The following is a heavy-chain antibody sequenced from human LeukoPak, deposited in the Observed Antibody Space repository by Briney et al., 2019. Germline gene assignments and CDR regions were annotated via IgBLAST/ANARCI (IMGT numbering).Heavy chain of an antibody. CDR1: GFTFSSYG. D-gene: IGHD3-22*01. CDR3: ASEGTADYYDSSGYLDY. CDR2: IWYDGSNK. V-gene: IGHV3-33*01. Sequence: GRSLRLSCAASGFTFSSYGMHWVRQAPGKGLEWVAVIWYDGSNKYYADSVKGRFTISRDNSKSTLYLQMNSLRAEDTAVYYCASEGTADYYDSSGYLDYWGQGTLVTVSS. J-gene: IGHJ4*02.